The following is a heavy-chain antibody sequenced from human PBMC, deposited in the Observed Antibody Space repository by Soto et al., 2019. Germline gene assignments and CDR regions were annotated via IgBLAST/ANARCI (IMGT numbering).Heavy chain of an antibody. J-gene: IGHJ6*02. D-gene: IGHD6-13*01. CDR2: INHSGST. V-gene: IGHV4-34*01. CDR3: ARGTGSSWFEDYYYYGMDV. CDR1: GGSFSGYY. Sequence: SETLSLTCAVYGGSFSGYYWSWIRQPPGKGLEWIGEINHSGSTNYNPSLKSRVTISVDTSKNQFSLKLSSVTAADTAVYYCARGTGSSWFEDYYYYGMDVWGQGTTVTVSS.